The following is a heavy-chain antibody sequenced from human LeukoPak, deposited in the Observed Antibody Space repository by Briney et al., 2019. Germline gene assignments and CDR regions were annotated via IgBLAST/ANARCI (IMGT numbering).Heavy chain of an antibody. CDR2: INHSGST. D-gene: IGHD2-2*01. Sequence: SGTLSLTCAVYGRSFSGYYWSWIRQPPGKGLEWIGEINHSGSTNYNPSLKSRVTISVDTSKNQFSLKLSSVTAADTAVYYCARQVVPAAINYYYYMDVWGKGTTVTVSS. J-gene: IGHJ6*03. CDR3: ARQVVPAAINYYYYMDV. CDR1: GRSFSGYY. V-gene: IGHV4-34*01.